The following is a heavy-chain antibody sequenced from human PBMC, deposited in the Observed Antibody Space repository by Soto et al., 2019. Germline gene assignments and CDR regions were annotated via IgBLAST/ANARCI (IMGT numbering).Heavy chain of an antibody. CDR1: GGSISRSNW. Sequence: SEILSLTCAVSGGSISRSNWWSWVRQPPGKGLEYIGEIYRSGSTHYNPSLKSRVTISVDKSKNQFSLNLNSVTAADTAVYYCARGSVADDFDYWGRGTLVTVSS. D-gene: IGHD6-19*01. CDR2: IYRSGST. J-gene: IGHJ4*02. V-gene: IGHV4-4*02. CDR3: ARGSVADDFDY.